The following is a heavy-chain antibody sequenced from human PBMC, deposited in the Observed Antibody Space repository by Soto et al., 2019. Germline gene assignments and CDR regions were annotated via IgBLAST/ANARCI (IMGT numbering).Heavy chain of an antibody. J-gene: IGHJ4*02. Sequence: GGSLRLCCAASGFTFSSYSMNWVRQAPGKGLEWVSSISSSSSSYIYYADSVKGRFTISRDNAKNSLYLQMNSLRAEDTAVYYCARDKHSSSWHDYWGQGTLVTVSS. V-gene: IGHV3-21*01. D-gene: IGHD6-13*01. CDR1: GFTFSSYS. CDR3: ARDKHSSSWHDY. CDR2: ISSSSSSYI.